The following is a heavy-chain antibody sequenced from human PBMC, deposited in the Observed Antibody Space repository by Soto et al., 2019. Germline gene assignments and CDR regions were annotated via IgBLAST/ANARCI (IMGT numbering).Heavy chain of an antibody. J-gene: IGHJ6*02. CDR3: AKDRRRFDYVWGGYRHTPQISSGLDV. CDR2: ISFDTNIK. Sequence: QVQVVESGGGVVQPGRSLRLSCAASGFSFSNYAMHWVRQAPGKGLEWVAVISFDTNIKYYAASVKGRFTISRDNSKNTLFLQMNDLRAEDTALYFCAKDRRRFDYVWGGYRHTPQISSGLDVWGPGTTVTVSS. CDR1: GFSFSNYA. D-gene: IGHD3-16*02. V-gene: IGHV3-30*18.